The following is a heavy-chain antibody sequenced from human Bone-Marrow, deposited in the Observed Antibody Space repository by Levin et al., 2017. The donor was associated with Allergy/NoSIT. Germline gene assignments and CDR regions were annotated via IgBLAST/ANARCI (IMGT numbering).Heavy chain of an antibody. V-gene: IGHV3-48*03. Sequence: TGGSLRLSCAASGFTFSSYEMNWVRQAPGKGLEWVSYISSSGAINYGDSVKGRFIISRDNARSSLYLQMNSLGAEDTAIYYCVSVVTATYHAFDIWGQGTLVTVSS. CDR2: ISSSGAI. J-gene: IGHJ3*02. CDR1: GFTFSSYE. D-gene: IGHD2-21*02. CDR3: VSVVTATYHAFDI.